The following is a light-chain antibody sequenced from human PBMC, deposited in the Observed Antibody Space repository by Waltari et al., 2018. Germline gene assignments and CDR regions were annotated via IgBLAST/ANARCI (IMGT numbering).Light chain of an antibody. J-gene: IGLJ3*02. CDR3: QSLRV. CDR2: EDT. CDR1: SGSIASNY. Sequence: NFMLTQPHSVSESPGKTVTISCTRSSGSIASNYVQWYQQRPGSSPTAVIYEDTQRPSGVPDRFSGSTDSSSNSASLTISGLKTEDEADYYCQSLRVFGGGTKLTVL. V-gene: IGLV6-57*01.